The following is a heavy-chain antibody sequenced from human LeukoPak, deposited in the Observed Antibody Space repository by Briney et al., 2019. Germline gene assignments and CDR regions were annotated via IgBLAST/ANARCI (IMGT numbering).Heavy chain of an antibody. Sequence: PSETLSLTCAVYGGSFSGYYWSWIRQPPGKGLEWIGEINHSGSTNYNPSLKSRVTISVDTSKNQFSLKLSSVTAADTAVYYCARGDDFWSGYYKGYFDYWGQGTLGTVSS. CDR3: ARGDDFWSGYYKGYFDY. CDR2: INHSGST. V-gene: IGHV4-34*01. CDR1: GGSFSGYY. J-gene: IGHJ4*02. D-gene: IGHD3-3*01.